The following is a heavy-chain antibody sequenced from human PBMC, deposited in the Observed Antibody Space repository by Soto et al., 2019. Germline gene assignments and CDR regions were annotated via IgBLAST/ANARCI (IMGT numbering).Heavy chain of an antibody. D-gene: IGHD6-13*01. Sequence: GASVKVSCKASGYTFTSYGISWVRQAPGQGLEWMGWISAYNGNTNYAQKLQGRVTMTTDTSTSTAYMELRSLRPDDTAVYYCASPSTGIAAADNAFDIWGQGTMVTVSS. J-gene: IGHJ3*02. CDR2: ISAYNGNT. CDR1: GYTFTSYG. V-gene: IGHV1-18*04. CDR3: ASPSTGIAAADNAFDI.